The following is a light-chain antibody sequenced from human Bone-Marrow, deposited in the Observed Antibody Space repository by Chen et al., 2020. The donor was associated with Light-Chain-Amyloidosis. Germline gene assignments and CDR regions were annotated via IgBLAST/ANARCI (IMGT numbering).Light chain of an antibody. Sequence: EIVLTQSPGTLSLSPWEGANLSCRASQTISSNYLTWYQQKFGQAPRLLIYGSSSRATCIPDWFTGSGSGTDFTLTINRLEPEDVAMYYCQQYGTSPLTFGGGTKVEIK. CDR2: GSS. CDR3: QQYGTSPLT. CDR1: QTISSNY. V-gene: IGKV3-20*01. J-gene: IGKJ4*01.